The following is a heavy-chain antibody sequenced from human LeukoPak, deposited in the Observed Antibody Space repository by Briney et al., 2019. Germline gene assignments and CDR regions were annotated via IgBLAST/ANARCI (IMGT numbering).Heavy chain of an antibody. Sequence: PGGSLRLSCAASGFTFSSYSMNWVRQAPGKGLEWVSSISSSSSYIYYADSVKGRFTISRDNAKNSLYLQMNSLRAEDTAAYYCARGWLIVGATIAFDIWGQGTMVTVSS. V-gene: IGHV3-21*01. D-gene: IGHD1-26*01. CDR3: ARGWLIVGATIAFDI. CDR1: GFTFSSYS. J-gene: IGHJ3*02. CDR2: ISSSSSYI.